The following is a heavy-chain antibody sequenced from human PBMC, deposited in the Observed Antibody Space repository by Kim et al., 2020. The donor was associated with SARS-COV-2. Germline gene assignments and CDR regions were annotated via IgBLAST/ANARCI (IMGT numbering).Heavy chain of an antibody. D-gene: IGHD3-9*01. CDR2: IWYDGSNK. CDR1: GFTFSSYG. Sequence: GGSLRLSCAASGFTFSSYGMHWVRQAPGKGLEWVAVIWYDGSNKYYADSVKGRFTISRDNSKNTLYLQMNSLRAEDTAVYYCARDPALTGYTLDNWFDPWGQGTLVTVSS. CDR3: ARDPALTGYTLDNWFDP. J-gene: IGHJ5*02. V-gene: IGHV3-33*01.